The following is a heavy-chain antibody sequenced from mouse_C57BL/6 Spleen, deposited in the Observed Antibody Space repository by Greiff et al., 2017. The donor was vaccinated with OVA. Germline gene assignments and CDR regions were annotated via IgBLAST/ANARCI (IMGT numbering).Heavy chain of an antibody. J-gene: IGHJ4*01. V-gene: IGHV1-42*01. CDR2: INPSTGGT. CDR1: GYSFTGYY. D-gene: IGHD2-2*01. CDR3: ALYGYDYYAMDY. Sequence: EVKLQESGPELVKPGASVKISCKASGYSFTGYYMNWVKQSPEKSLEWIGEINPSTGGTTYNQKFKAKATLTVDKSSSTAYMQLKSLTSEDSAVYYCALYGYDYYAMDYWGQGTSVTVSS.